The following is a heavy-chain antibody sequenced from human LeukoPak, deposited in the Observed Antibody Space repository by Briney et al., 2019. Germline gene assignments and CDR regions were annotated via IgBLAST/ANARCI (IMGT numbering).Heavy chain of an antibody. CDR3: AKEDSSWIYGMDV. V-gene: IGHV3-23*01. D-gene: IGHD2-15*01. CDR1: GFTFSTYG. Sequence: GGSLRLSCAASGFTFSTYGMHWVRQAPGKGLEWVSNISVSSENTYYADSVRGRFTISRDDSKNTLVLQMSSLRADDTAVYYCAKEDSSWIYGMDVWGQGTTVTVSS. CDR2: ISVSSENT. J-gene: IGHJ6*02.